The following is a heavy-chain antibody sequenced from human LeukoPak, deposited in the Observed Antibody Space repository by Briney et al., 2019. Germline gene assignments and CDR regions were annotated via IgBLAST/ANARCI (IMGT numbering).Heavy chain of an antibody. J-gene: IGHJ3*02. CDR1: GYSFTSYW. Sequence: GESLRISCKGSGYSFTSYWISWVRQMPGKGLEWMGMIDPSDSYTNYSPSFQGHVTISADKSISTAYLQWSSLKASDTAMYYCARTYCSSTSCYHGAFDIWGQGTMVTVSS. D-gene: IGHD2-2*01. V-gene: IGHV5-10-1*01. CDR3: ARTYCSSTSCYHGAFDI. CDR2: IDPSDSYT.